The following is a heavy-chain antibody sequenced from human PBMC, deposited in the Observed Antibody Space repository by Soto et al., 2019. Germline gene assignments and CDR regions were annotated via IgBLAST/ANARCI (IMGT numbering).Heavy chain of an antibody. D-gene: IGHD3-3*01. CDR2: INHSGST. CDR1: GGSFSGYY. J-gene: IGHJ6*02. CDR3: ARDSRDYDSWSGYYLSDYYGMDV. Sequence: SETLSLTCAVYGGSFSGYYWSWIRQPPGKGLEWIGEINHSGSTNYNPSLKSRVTISVDTSKNQFSLKLSSVTAADTAVYYCARDSRDYDSWSGYYLSDYYGMDVWGQGTTVTVSS. V-gene: IGHV4-34*01.